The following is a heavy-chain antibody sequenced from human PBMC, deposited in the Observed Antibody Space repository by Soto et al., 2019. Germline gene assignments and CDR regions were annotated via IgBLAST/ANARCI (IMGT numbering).Heavy chain of an antibody. V-gene: IGHV4-4*02. D-gene: IGHD4-17*01. CDR2: IYHSGST. Sequence: PSETLSLTCAGFSGSISSSNCWSWGRQPAGKGLEWIGEIYHSGSTNYNPSLKSRVTISVDKSKNQFSLKLSSVTAADTAVYYCARGGMDYGDYGSYYYYYYMAASEKETTAPVSS. CDR3: ARGGMDYGDYGSYYYYYYMAA. J-gene: IGHJ6*03. CDR1: SGSISSSNC.